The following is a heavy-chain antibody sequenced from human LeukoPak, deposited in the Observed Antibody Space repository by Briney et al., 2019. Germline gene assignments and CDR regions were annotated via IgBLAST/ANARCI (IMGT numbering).Heavy chain of an antibody. V-gene: IGHV4-39*01. Sequence: PSETLSLTCTVSGGSISSSSYYWGWIRQPPGKGLEWIGSIYYSGITYYNPSLKSRVTISVDTSKNQFSLKLSSVTAADTAVYYCASQVGYYDFWSGYSNSWGQGTMVTVSS. D-gene: IGHD3-3*01. J-gene: IGHJ3*01. CDR2: IYYSGIT. CDR1: GGSISSSSYY. CDR3: ASQVGYYDFWSGYSNS.